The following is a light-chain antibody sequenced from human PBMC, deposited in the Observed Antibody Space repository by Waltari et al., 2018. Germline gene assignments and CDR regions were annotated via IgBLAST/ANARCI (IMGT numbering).Light chain of an antibody. CDR2: YTS. J-gene: IGKJ4*01. Sequence: EIVLPQPPDFLSVTSKAKVTIPSRASQSIGSSIHWYQQKPHQPPKFLIAYTSQSFSGVPSRFSGSGSGTEFTLTISSPEAEDAAAYYCQQSNRFPLTFGGGTKVDIK. CDR3: QQSNRFPLT. V-gene: IGKV6-21*01. CDR1: QSIGSS.